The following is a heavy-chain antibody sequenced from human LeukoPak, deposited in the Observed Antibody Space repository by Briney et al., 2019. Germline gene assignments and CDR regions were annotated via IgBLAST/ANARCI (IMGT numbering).Heavy chain of an antibody. CDR3: AELGITMIGGV. CDR1: GFTFSSYA. D-gene: IGHD3-10*02. V-gene: IGHV3-23*01. CDR2: IRGSGGST. J-gene: IGHJ6*04. Sequence: GGSLRLSCAASGFTFSSYAMSWVRQAPGKGLEWVSSIRGSGGSTYYADSVKGRFSISRDNSKNTLYVQMNSLRAEDTAVYYCAELGITMIGGVWGKGTTVTISS.